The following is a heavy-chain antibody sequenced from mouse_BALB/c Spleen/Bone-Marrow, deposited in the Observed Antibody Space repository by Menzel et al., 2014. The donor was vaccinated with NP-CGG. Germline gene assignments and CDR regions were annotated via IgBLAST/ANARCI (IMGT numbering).Heavy chain of an antibody. J-gene: IGHJ2*01. Sequence: EVQGVESGGGLVQPGGSMKLSCVASGFTFSNYWMNWVRQSPEKGLEWVAEIRLKSNNYATHYAESVKGRFTISRDDSKSSVYLQMNSLRAEDTGIYYCTRHYYGSSFDYWGQGTTLTVSS. V-gene: IGHV6-6*02. D-gene: IGHD1-1*01. CDR3: TRHYYGSSFDY. CDR2: IRLKSNNYAT. CDR1: GFTFSNYW.